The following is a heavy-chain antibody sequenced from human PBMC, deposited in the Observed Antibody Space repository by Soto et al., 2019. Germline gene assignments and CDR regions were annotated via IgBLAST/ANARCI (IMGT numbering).Heavy chain of an antibody. J-gene: IGHJ4*02. Sequence: ASVKVSCKASGYTFTGYYMHWVRQAPGQGLEWMGWINPNSGDTNYAQNFQGRVTMTWDTSISTAYMELSSLRSDDSAVYYCARVTAAAGTWVFWGQGTLVTVSS. CDR1: GYTFTGYY. CDR3: ARVTAAAGTWVF. D-gene: IGHD6-13*01. CDR2: INPNSGDT. V-gene: IGHV1-2*02.